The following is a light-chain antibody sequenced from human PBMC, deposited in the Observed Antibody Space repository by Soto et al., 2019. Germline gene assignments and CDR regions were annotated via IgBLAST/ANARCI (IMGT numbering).Light chain of an antibody. CDR2: DVN. CDR3: KSYAGSNTYV. CDR1: SSNVGAYSY. V-gene: IGLV2-11*01. J-gene: IGLJ1*01. Sequence: QSALTQPRSMSGSPGQSVTISCTGTSSNVGAYSYVSWYQQHPGKAPKLLIHDVNKRPSGVPDRFSGSKSGNTASLTVSGLQAADEADYFCKSYAGSNTYVFGSGTKLTVL.